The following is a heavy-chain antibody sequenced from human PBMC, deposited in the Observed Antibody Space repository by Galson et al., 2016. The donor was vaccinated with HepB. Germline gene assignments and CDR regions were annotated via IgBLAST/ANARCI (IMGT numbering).Heavy chain of an antibody. CDR2: VSHSSTYV. V-gene: IGHV3-21*01. CDR3: ARSLGWYFDV. Sequence: SLRLSCAASGFTLDNYTMNWLRPAPGKGLEWVSSVSHSSTYVYYADSVEGRFTISRDNAKNSLYLEMNSLRVEDTAVFYGARSLGWYFDVWGRGTLVTVSS. J-gene: IGHJ2*01. D-gene: IGHD6-6*01. CDR1: GFTLDNYT.